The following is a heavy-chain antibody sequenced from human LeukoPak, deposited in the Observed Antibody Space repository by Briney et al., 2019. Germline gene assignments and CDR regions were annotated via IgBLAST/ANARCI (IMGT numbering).Heavy chain of an antibody. V-gene: IGHV3-23*01. CDR2: ISGSGVST. CDR3: AKARVGQWLGDFDY. CDR1: GFTFSSCA. D-gene: IGHD6-19*01. J-gene: IGHJ4*02. Sequence: GGSLRLSCAASGFTFSSCAMSWVRQAPGKGLEWVSGISGSGVSTYYADSVKGRFTISRDNSKNTLYLQMNSVRAEDTAEYYCAKARVGQWLGDFDYWGQGTLVTVSS.